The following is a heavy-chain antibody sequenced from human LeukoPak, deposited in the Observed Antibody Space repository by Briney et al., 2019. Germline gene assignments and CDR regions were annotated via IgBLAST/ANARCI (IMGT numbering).Heavy chain of an antibody. CDR3: LQRGEDY. CDR1: GFSFDDYA. J-gene: IGHJ4*02. CDR2: ISWKSGSL. V-gene: IGHV3-9*01. Sequence: GRSLRLSCVVSGFSFDDYAMHWVRQAPGKGLEWVSGISWKSGSLGYADSAKGRFTISRDNAKNSVYLQMNSLRGEDTAVYYCLQRGEDYWGQGTLVTVSS. D-gene: IGHD3-16*01.